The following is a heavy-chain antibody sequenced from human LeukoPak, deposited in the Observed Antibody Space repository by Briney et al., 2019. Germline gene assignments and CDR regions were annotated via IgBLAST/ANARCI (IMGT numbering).Heavy chain of an antibody. CDR2: IYGSGVSI. V-gene: IGHV3-23*01. CDR3: AKDLGWELPAEAY. Sequence: PGGSLRLSCVASGFTFKNYVMNWVRQAPGKGLEWLATIYGSGVSISYADSVKGRFTISRDNSNNTLYPQMNSQRAEHAAMYYCAKDLGWELPAEAYWGQGILVTVSS. CDR1: GFTFKNYV. J-gene: IGHJ4*02. D-gene: IGHD1-26*01.